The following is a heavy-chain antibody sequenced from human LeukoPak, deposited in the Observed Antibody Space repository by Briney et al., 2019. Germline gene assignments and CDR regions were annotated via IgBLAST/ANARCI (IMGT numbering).Heavy chain of an antibody. CDR3: AREVGFGSQVYYFDY. D-gene: IGHD3-16*01. CDR1: GYTFTGYF. V-gene: IGHV1-2*06. J-gene: IGHJ4*02. CDR2: INSNSGGT. Sequence: ASVKVSXKASGYTFTGYFIHWVRQAPGQGFEWMGRINSNSGGTDFAQKFQGRVPMTRDTSISTAYMELSRLKSDDTALYYCAREVGFGSQVYYFDYWGRGTLVTVSS.